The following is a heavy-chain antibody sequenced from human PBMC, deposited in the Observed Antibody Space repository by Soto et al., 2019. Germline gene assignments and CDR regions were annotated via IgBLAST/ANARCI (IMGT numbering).Heavy chain of an antibody. J-gene: IGHJ5*02. D-gene: IGHD3-3*02. CDR3: ASPKIAFYNWFDP. V-gene: IGHV4-59*08. CDR2: ISYSGAT. Sequence: QFPGKGLECLGYISYSGATNYNPSLKSRVTISVDTSKNQFSLKLSSVTAADTAVYYCASPKIAFYNWFDPWGQGTLVTVSS.